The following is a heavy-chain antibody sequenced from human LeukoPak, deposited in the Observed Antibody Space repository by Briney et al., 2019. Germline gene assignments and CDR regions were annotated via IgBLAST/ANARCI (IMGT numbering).Heavy chain of an antibody. D-gene: IGHD1-26*01. Sequence: PGGSLPLSCAASGFSFSDYYMTWIRQAPGKGLEWVSYISSSGTYTNYADSVKGRFTISRDNAKNSLYLQMNSLSAEDTAVYYCAKIAGTYSPDYWGEGTLVTVSS. V-gene: IGHV3-11*06. J-gene: IGHJ4*02. CDR1: GFSFSDYY. CDR2: ISSSGTYT. CDR3: AKIAGTYSPDY.